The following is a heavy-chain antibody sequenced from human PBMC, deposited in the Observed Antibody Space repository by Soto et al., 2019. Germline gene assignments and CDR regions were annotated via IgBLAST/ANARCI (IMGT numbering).Heavy chain of an antibody. CDR1: GGTFSSYA. CDR2: IIPIFGTA. CDR3: ARAVRGVMFVSYYYGMDG. D-gene: IGHD3-10*01. V-gene: IGHV1-69*13. J-gene: IGHJ6*02. Sequence: SVKVSCKASGGTFSSYAISWVRQAPGQGLEWMGGIIPIFGTANYAQKFQGRVTITADESTSTAYMELSSLRSEDTAVYYCARAVRGVMFVSYYYGMDGWGQGTTVTVS.